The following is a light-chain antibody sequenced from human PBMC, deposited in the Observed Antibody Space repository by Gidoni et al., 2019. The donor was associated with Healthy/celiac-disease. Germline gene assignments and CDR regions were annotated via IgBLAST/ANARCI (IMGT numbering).Light chain of an antibody. CDR2: LGS. V-gene: IGKV2-28*01. CDR3: MQALQTPPT. J-gene: IGKJ4*01. CDR1: QSLLHSNGYNY. Sequence: DIVMIQSPLSLPVTPGEPASISCRSSQSLLHSNGYNYLDWYLQKPGQSPQLLIYLGSNRASGVPDRFSGSGSGTDFTLKISRVEAEDVRVYYCMQALQTPPTFGGGTKVEIK.